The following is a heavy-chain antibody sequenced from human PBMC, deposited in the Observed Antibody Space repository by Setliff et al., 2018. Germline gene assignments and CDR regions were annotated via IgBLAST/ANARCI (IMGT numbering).Heavy chain of an antibody. J-gene: IGHJ4*02. V-gene: IGHV1-2*02. CDR3: ARGPLQYYFDSSGYEYYFDY. CDR2: ISPYYGST. Sequence: ASVKVSCKTSGYSFTVFGISWVRQAPGQGLEWMGWISPYYGSTDYAQKFQGKVTMTRDTSISTAYMELSRLRSDDTAVYYCARGPLQYYFDSSGYEYYFDYWGQGTLVTVS. CDR1: GYSFTVFG. D-gene: IGHD3-22*01.